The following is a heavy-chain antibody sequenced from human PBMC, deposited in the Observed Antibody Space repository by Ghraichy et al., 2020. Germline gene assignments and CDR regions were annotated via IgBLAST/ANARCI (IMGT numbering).Heavy chain of an antibody. D-gene: IGHD5-12*01. J-gene: IGHJ4*02. CDR1: GFIFSSYA. V-gene: IGHV3-23*01. Sequence: GGSLRLSCAASGFIFSSYAMSWVRQAPGKGLEWVSSLSGGGVNTYYADSVKGRFTISRDNSKNTLYLQMNSLRAEDAAMYFCAKARSQWLRPYYFDCWGQGTLVTVSS. CDR3: AKARSQWLRPYYFDC. CDR2: LSGGGVNT.